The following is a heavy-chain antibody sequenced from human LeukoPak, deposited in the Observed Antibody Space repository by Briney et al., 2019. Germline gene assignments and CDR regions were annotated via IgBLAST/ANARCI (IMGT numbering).Heavy chain of an antibody. CDR2: IRSKANSYAT. D-gene: IGHD4-17*01. Sequence: PGGSLRLSCAASGFTFSGSAMHWVRQASGKGLEWVGRIRSKANSYATAYAASVKGRFTISRDDSKNTAYLQMNSLKTEDTAVYYCTSWTTVTQFDPWGQGTLVTVSS. CDR1: GFTFSGSA. V-gene: IGHV3-73*01. J-gene: IGHJ5*02. CDR3: TSWTTVTQFDP.